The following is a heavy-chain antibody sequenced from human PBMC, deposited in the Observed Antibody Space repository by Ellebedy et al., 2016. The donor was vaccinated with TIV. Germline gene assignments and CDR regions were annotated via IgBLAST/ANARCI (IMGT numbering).Heavy chain of an antibody. J-gene: IGHJ4*02. CDR1: GFTFGSFA. Sequence: GGSLRLSCAASGFTFGSFAMRWVRQAPGKGLEWLSVISGDGSSTYHADSVKGQFTITRDNFKNTLYLQLNRLRTEDTAVYYCAKGSSSGFDYDRVGFDDWGQGTLVTVSS. CDR3: AKGSSSGFDYDRVGFDD. CDR2: ISGDGSST. V-gene: IGHV3-23*01. D-gene: IGHD4/OR15-4a*01.